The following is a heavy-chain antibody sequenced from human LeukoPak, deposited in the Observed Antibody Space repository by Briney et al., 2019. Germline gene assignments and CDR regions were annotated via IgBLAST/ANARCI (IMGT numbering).Heavy chain of an antibody. D-gene: IGHD4-23*01. CDR2: ISSSSSYI. CDR1: GFTFSSYS. CDR3: ARAYPHPAYSVGYGGYECDS. Sequence: PGGSLRLSCAASGFTFSSYSMNWVRQAPGKGLEWVSYISSSSSYIYYADSVKGRFTISRDNAKNTLYLQMNSLRAEDTAVYYCARAYPHPAYSVGYGGYECDSWGQGTLVTVSS. V-gene: IGHV3-21*05. J-gene: IGHJ4*02.